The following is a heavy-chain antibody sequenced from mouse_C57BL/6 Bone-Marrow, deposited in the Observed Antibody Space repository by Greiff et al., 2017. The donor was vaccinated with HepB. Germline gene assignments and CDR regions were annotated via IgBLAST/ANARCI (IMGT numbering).Heavy chain of an antibody. Sequence: SGPVLVKPGASVKMSCKASGYTFTDYYMNWVKQSHGKSLEWIGVINPYNGGTSYNQKFKGKATLTVDKSSSTAYMELNSLTSEDSAVYYCARLTTVVPYYFDYWGQGTTLTVSS. CDR1: GYTFTDYY. D-gene: IGHD1-1*01. V-gene: IGHV1-19*01. CDR3: ARLTTVVPYYFDY. J-gene: IGHJ2*01. CDR2: INPYNGGT.